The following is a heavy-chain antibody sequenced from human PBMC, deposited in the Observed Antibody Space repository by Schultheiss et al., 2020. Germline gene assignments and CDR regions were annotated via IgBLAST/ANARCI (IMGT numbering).Heavy chain of an antibody. D-gene: IGHD6-13*01. CDR2: IKQDGSEK. V-gene: IGHV3-7*01. Sequence: GGSLRLSCAASGFTFSSYWMSWVRQAPGKGLEWVANIKQDGSEKYYVDSVKGRFTISRDNAKNSLYLQMNSLRAEDTAVYYCARDLSEQQLVPIDWFDPWGQGTLVTVSS. J-gene: IGHJ5*02. CDR1: GFTFSSYW. CDR3: ARDLSEQQLVPIDWFDP.